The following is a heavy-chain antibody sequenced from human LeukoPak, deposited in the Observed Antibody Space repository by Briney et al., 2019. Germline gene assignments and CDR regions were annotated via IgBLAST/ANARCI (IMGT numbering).Heavy chain of an antibody. Sequence: PGGSLRLSCAASGFTFSSYAMSWVRQAPGKGLEWVSGISGSGVTYFADSVKGRFTISRDNSKNTLYLQMNSLRADDTAVYYCAKTTRSVPAAHFDYWGQGTLVTVSS. J-gene: IGHJ4*02. V-gene: IGHV3-23*01. CDR1: GFTFSSYA. D-gene: IGHD2-2*01. CDR2: ISGSGVT. CDR3: AKTTRSVPAAHFDY.